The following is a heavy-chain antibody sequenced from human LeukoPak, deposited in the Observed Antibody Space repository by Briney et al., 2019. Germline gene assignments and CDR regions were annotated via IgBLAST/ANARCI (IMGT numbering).Heavy chain of an antibody. D-gene: IGHD6-19*01. CDR2: ISWNSGSI. CDR3: AKDLTIAVAGTGDY. V-gene: IGHV3-9*01. Sequence: GGSLRLSCAASGFTFDDYAMHWVRQALGKGLEWVSGISWNSGSIGYADSVKGRFTISRDNAKNSLYLQMNSLRAEDTALYYCAKDLTIAVAGTGDYWGQGTLVTVSS. CDR1: GFTFDDYA. J-gene: IGHJ4*02.